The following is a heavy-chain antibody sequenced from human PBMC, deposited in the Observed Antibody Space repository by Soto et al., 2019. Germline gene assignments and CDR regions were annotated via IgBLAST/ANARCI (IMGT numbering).Heavy chain of an antibody. Sequence: ASVKVSFKASGYTFTGYYMHWLRQAPGQGLEWMGWINPNSGGTNYAQKFQGRVTMTRDTSISTAYMELSRLRSDDTAVYYCARGAGVPAATQDAFDIWGQGTMVTVSS. J-gene: IGHJ3*02. CDR2: INPNSGGT. V-gene: IGHV1-2*02. CDR1: GYTFTGYY. D-gene: IGHD2-2*01. CDR3: ARGAGVPAATQDAFDI.